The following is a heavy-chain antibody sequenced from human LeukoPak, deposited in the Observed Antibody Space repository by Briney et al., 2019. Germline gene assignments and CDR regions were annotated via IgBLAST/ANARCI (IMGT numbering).Heavy chain of an antibody. CDR2: INNVGSST. V-gene: IGHV3-74*01. CDR1: GFTFSSYW. CDR3: ARDGVATYPKNWFDP. J-gene: IGHJ5*02. D-gene: IGHD3-3*01. Sequence: GGSLRLSCAASGFTFSSYWMHWVRQAPGKGLVWVSRINNVGSSTTYADSVKGRFTISRDNAKNTLYLQMNSLSAEDTAVYYCARDGVATYPKNWFDPWGQGTLVTVSS.